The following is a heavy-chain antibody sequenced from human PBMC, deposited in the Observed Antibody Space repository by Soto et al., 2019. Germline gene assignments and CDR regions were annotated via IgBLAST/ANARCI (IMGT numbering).Heavy chain of an antibody. CDR1: GFRFSGSD. D-gene: IGHD2-21*02. J-gene: IGHJ4*02. CDR2: IKTKAENYAT. V-gene: IGHV3-73*01. Sequence: EVHLVESGGGLVQPGGSLKLSCAASGFRFSGSDIHWVRQASGEGLEWVGRIKTKAENYATALAASVRGRFSLSRDDSRNTAYLEMTSLKTEDTAVYYCTRGACSGGDCYSDFDYWGQGALVTVSS. CDR3: TRGACSGGDCYSDFDY.